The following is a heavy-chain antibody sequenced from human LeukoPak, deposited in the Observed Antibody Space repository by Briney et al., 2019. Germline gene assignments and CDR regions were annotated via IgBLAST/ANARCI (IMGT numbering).Heavy chain of an antibody. CDR1: GFTFSSYA. CDR3: ARAPLNYDFWSGRTYFDY. CDR2: ISYDGSIK. V-gene: IGHV3-30-3*01. J-gene: IGHJ4*02. D-gene: IGHD3-3*01. Sequence: GGSLRLSCAASGFTFSSYAMHWVRQAPGKGLEWVAVISYDGSIKYYADSVRGRFTISRDNSKNTLYLQMNSLRAEDTAVYYCARAPLNYDFWSGRTYFDYWGQGTLVTVSS.